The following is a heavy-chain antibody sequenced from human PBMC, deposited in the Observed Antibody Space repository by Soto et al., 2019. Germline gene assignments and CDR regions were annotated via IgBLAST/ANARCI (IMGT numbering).Heavy chain of an antibody. V-gene: IGHV4-59*01. J-gene: IGHJ6*02. CDR3: AGDTYGMDV. CDR2: IHYSGTT. CDR1: GGSINNYY. Sequence: QVHFQESGPGLVKPSETLSLTCTVSGGSINNYYSNWVRQPPGKGLEWIGSIHYSGTTHYNPSLESRVTISADRAKNQFSLKLNSVTAAATAVYYCAGDTYGMDVWGQGTTVTVSS.